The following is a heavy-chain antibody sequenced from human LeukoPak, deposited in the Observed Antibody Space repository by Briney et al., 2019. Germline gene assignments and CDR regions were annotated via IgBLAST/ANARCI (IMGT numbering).Heavy chain of an antibody. CDR3: AREYCSGGSCYFDY. V-gene: IGHV3-53*01. Sequence: GGSLRLSCAASGFTVSSNYMTWVRHAPGKGLEWVSVIYSDGTTYYADSVKGRFTISRDNSKNTPYLQMNSLRAEDTAVYYCAREYCSGGSCYFDYWGQGTLVTVSS. D-gene: IGHD2-15*01. J-gene: IGHJ4*02. CDR2: IYSDGTT. CDR1: GFTVSSNY.